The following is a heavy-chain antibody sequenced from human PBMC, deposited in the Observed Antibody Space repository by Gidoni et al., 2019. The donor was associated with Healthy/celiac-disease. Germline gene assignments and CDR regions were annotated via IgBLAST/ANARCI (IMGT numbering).Heavy chain of an antibody. J-gene: IGHJ6*02. V-gene: IGHV3-64D*06. D-gene: IGHD2-2*01. CDR1: GFTFSSYA. CDR2: ISSNGGST. CDR3: VKDGVVPAAITYYYYGMDV. Sequence: EVQLVESGGGLVQPGGSLRLSCSASGFTFSSYAMHWVRQAPGKGLEYVSAISSNGGSTYYADSVKGRFTISRDNSKNTLYLQMSSLRAEDTAVYYCVKDGVVPAAITYYYYGMDVWGQGTTVTVSS.